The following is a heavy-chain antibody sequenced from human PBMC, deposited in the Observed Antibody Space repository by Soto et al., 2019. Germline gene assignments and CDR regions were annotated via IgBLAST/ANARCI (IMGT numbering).Heavy chain of an antibody. CDR3: ARERIEDYDILTGYFRPNDAFDI. J-gene: IGHJ3*02. CDR2: IYSGGST. CDR1: GFTVSSNY. Sequence: GGSLGLSCAASGFTVSSNYMSWVRQAPGKGLEWVSVIYSGGSTYYADSVKGRFTISRDNSKNTLYLQMNSLRAEDTAVYYCARERIEDYDILTGYFRPNDAFDIWGQGTMVTVSS. V-gene: IGHV3-66*01. D-gene: IGHD3-9*01.